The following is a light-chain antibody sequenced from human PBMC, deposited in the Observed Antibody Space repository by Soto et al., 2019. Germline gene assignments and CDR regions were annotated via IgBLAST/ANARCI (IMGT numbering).Light chain of an antibody. J-gene: IGKJ3*01. CDR2: AAS. V-gene: IGKV1-39*01. CDR1: QTVIKY. CDR3: QQSYSTLFT. Sequence: DIQMTQSPSSLSASVGDRVTITCRASQTVIKYLNWYQQKPGRAPNLLIYAASRLQSGVPSRFSASGSGTGFTLTISSLQPEDFATYYCQQSYSTLFTFGPGTKVEIK.